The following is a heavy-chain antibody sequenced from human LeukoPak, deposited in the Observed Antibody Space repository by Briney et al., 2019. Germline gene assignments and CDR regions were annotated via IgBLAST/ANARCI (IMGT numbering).Heavy chain of an antibody. D-gene: IGHD3-16*01. V-gene: IGHV3-66*02. CDR2: IYSGGST. J-gene: IGHJ6*02. Sequence: GGSLRLSCAASGFIVSTHYMSWVRQAPGKGLEWVSVIYSGGSTYYADSVKGRFTISRDNSKNTLYLQMDSLRPEDTAVYYCARDGVPGGRDVWGQGTTVTVS. CDR3: ARDGVPGGRDV. CDR1: GFIVSTHY.